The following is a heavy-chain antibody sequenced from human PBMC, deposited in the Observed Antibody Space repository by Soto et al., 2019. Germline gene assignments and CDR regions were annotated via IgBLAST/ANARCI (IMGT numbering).Heavy chain of an antibody. CDR3: TRDPRNYYDSIGSANWFDP. J-gene: IGHJ5*02. Sequence: VGSLRLSCAASGFTFSGSAMHWVRQASGKGLEWVGRIRSKTNSYATAYAASLKGRFTISRDDSKDTAYLQMNSLKTEDTAVYYCTRDPRNYYDSIGSANWFDPWGQGTLVTVSS. D-gene: IGHD3-22*01. CDR2: IRSKTNSYAT. V-gene: IGHV3-73*01. CDR1: GFTFSGSA.